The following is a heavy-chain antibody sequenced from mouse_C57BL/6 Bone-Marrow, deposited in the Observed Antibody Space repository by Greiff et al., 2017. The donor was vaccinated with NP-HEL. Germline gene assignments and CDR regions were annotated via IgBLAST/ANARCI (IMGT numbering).Heavy chain of an antibody. V-gene: IGHV5-6*02. J-gene: IGHJ4*01. CDR3: AGHSNYAMDY. Sequence: DVKLVESGGDLVKPGGSLKLSCAASGFTFSSYGMSWVRQTPDKRLEWVATISSGGSYTYYPDSVKGRFTISRDNAKNTLYLQMSSLKSEDTAMYYCAGHSNYAMDYWGQGTSVTVSS. CDR1: GFTFSSYG. D-gene: IGHD2-5*01. CDR2: ISSGGSYT.